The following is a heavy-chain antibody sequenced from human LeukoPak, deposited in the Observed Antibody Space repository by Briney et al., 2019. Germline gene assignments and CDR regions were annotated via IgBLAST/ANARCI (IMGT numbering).Heavy chain of an antibody. Sequence: GGSLRLSCAASGFNFANHAMSWVRQTPGKGLEWVSAISGGGDITYYADSVRGRFTISRDNSKDTLFLQMNSLRDEDTAVYYCARRFDSWGQGTLVTVSS. V-gene: IGHV3-23*01. CDR1: GFNFANHA. CDR3: ARRFDS. CDR2: ISGGGDIT. J-gene: IGHJ4*02.